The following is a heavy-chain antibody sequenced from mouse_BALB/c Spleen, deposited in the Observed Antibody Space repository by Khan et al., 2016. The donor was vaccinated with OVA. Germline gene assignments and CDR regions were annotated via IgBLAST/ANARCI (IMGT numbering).Heavy chain of an antibody. CDR3: ARLAYYYNVDGLAY. V-gene: IGHV5-6*01. D-gene: IGHD1-1*02. CDR2: ISTGGHYT. CDR1: GFTFTTYG. Sequence: EVQLVESGADLVKTGGSLKLSCAASGFTFTTYGMSWVRQTPDKSLEWVGTISTGGHYTYYTDSVKGRFTISRDNAKNILYMQMTSLRSEDTAMYYCARLAYYYNVDGLAYWGQGTLVTVSA. J-gene: IGHJ3*01.